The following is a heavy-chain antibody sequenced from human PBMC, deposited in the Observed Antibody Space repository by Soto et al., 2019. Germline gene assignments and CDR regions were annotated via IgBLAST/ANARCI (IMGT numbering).Heavy chain of an antibody. Sequence: ASVKVSCKVSGYTLTELSIHWVRQAPGEGLEWMGGFDPEDGETIYAQKFQGRVTMTEDTSTDTAYMELSSLRSEDTAVYYCATSRGYPFTLHIDYWGQGTLVTVSS. CDR1: GYTLTELS. D-gene: IGHD3-16*02. J-gene: IGHJ4*02. CDR3: ATSRGYPFTLHIDY. V-gene: IGHV1-24*01. CDR2: FDPEDGET.